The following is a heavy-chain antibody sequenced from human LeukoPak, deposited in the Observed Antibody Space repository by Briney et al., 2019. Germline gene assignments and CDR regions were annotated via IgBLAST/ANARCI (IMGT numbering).Heavy chain of an antibody. J-gene: IGHJ4*02. CDR1: GFTFSSCW. D-gene: IGHD5-12*01. CDR3: ARDPSRDYDSFDY. CDR2: IKQVGSEK. Sequence: GGSLRLSCAASGFTFSSCWMIWVREAPGKGLEWVANIKQVGSEKYYVYSVKGRFTISRDNAKNSLYLQMNSLRAEDTAVYYCARDPSRDYDSFDYWGQGTLVTVSS. V-gene: IGHV3-7*03.